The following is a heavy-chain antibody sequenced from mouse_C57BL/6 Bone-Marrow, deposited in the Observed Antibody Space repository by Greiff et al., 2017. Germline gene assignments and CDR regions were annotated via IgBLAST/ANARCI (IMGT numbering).Heavy chain of an antibody. CDR1: GFTFSSYA. V-gene: IGHV5-9-1*02. Sequence: EVQLVESGEGLVKPGGSLKLSCAASGFTFSSYAMSWVRQTPEKRLEWVAYISSGGDYIYYADTVKGRFTISRDNARNTLYLQMSSLKSEDTAMYYCTRVDGYSLGYYFGYWGQGTTLTVAS. CDR3: TRVDGYSLGYYFGY. J-gene: IGHJ2*01. D-gene: IGHD2-3*01. CDR2: ISSGGDYI.